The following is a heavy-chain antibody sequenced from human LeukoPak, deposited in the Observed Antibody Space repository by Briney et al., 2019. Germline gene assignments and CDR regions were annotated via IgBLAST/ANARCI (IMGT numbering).Heavy chain of an antibody. D-gene: IGHD3-10*01. J-gene: IGHJ5*02. V-gene: IGHV4-39*01. CDR3: ARQEGMVRGRTNWFDP. CDR2: IYYSGST. CDR1: GGSISSSSYY. Sequence: PSETLSLTCTVSGGSISSSSYYWGWIRQPPGKGLEWIGSIYYSGSTYYNPSLKSRVTISVDPSKNQFSLKLSSVTAADTAVYYCARQEGMVRGRTNWFDPWGQGTLVTVSS.